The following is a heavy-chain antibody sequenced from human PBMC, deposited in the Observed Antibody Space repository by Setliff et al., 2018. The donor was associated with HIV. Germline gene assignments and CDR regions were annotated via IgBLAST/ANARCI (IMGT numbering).Heavy chain of an antibody. V-gene: IGHV4-39*02. CDR3: ARVRGYSSSSRDFYYHNMEV. CDR1: GGSISTVTYY. CDR2: VHYSGNT. Sequence: SETLSLTCTLFGGSISTVTYYWAWIHQPPGKGLEWIGNVHYSGNTYYTSSLQSRVIISADTSKSQFYLRLSSVTAADTGVYYCARVRGYSSSSRDFYYHNMEVWGKGTTVTVS. D-gene: IGHD6-6*01. J-gene: IGHJ6*03.